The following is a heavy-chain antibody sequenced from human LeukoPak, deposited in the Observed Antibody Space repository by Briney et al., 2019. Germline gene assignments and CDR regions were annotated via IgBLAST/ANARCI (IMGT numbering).Heavy chain of an antibody. CDR1: GFTFSDYY. CDR3: ARDRRRWLQPTHFDY. Sequence: PGGSLRLSCAASGFTFSDYYMSWIRQAPGKGLEWVSYISGSGSTIYYADSVKGRFTISRDNAKNSLYLQMNSLRAEDTAVYYCARDRRRWLQPTHFDYWGQGTLVTVSS. CDR2: ISGSGSTI. V-gene: IGHV3-11*01. D-gene: IGHD5-24*01. J-gene: IGHJ4*02.